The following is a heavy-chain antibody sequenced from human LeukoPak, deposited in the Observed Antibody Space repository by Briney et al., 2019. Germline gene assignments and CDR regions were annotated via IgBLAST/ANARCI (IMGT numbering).Heavy chain of an antibody. CDR1: GFTFSSYP. D-gene: IGHD6-13*01. CDR3: AKDPAKYSNRWFNYYYYMDV. CDR2: ISGSGGST. J-gene: IGHJ6*03. V-gene: IGHV3-23*01. Sequence: GGSLRLSCAASGFTFSSYPMSWVRQAPGKGLEWVSAISGSGGSTYYADSVKGRFTISRDNSKNTLYLQMNSLRAEDTAVYYCAKDPAKYSNRWFNYYYYMDVWGKGTTVTVSS.